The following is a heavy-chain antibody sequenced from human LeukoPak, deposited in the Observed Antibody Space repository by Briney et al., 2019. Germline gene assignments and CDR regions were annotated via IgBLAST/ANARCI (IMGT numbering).Heavy chain of an antibody. CDR3: ARHPSYTSGWPLDY. CDR2: IYCGDSDT. J-gene: IGHJ4*02. Sequence: GESLKISCQGSGYSFTSHWIGWVRQMPGKGLEWMGIIYCGDSDTRYSPSFQGQVTISADKSISTAYLQWSSLKASDTAIYYCARHPSYTSGWPLDYWGQGTLVTVSS. V-gene: IGHV5-51*01. CDR1: GYSFTSHW. D-gene: IGHD6-19*01.